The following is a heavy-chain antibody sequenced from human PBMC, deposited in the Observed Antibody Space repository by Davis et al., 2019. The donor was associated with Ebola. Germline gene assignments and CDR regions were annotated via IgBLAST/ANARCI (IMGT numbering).Heavy chain of an antibody. CDR3: ARVGSSSWYGDFDY. CDR1: GGSISSSSYY. J-gene: IGHJ4*02. Sequence: SETLSLTCTVSGGSISSSSYYWGWIRQPPGKGLEWIGSIYYSGSTNYNPSLKSRVTISVDTSKNQFSLKLSSVTAADTAVYYCARVGSSSWYGDFDYWGQGTLVTVSS. V-gene: IGHV4-39*07. D-gene: IGHD6-13*01. CDR2: IYYSGST.